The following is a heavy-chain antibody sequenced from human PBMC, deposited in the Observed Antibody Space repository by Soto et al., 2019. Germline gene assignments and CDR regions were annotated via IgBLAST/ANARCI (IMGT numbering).Heavy chain of an antibody. J-gene: IGHJ6*02. CDR3: ARLGLTGYYFLWYGMDV. V-gene: IGHV4-34*01. CDR2: INHSGST. CDR1: GGSFSGYY. Sequence: NPSETLSLTCAVYGGSFSGYYWSWIRQPPGKGLEWIGEINHSGSTNYNPSLKSRVTISVDTSKNQFSLKLSSVTAADTAVYYCARLGLTGYYFLWYGMDVWGQGTTVTVSS. D-gene: IGHD3-9*01.